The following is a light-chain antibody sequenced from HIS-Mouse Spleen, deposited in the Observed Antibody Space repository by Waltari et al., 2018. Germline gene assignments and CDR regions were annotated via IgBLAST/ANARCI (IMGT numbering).Light chain of an antibody. J-gene: IGLJ3*02. CDR1: SSDAGGSNY. CDR3: CSYAGSYTWV. CDR2: SIS. V-gene: IGLV2-11*01. Sequence: QSALTQPRSVSGSPGQSVPIPCTGTSSDAGGSNYFSWYQQPPGNAPQHLFSSISKRPSGVPDRFSGSKSGNTASLTISGLQAEDEADYYCCSYAGSYTWVFGGGTKLTVL.